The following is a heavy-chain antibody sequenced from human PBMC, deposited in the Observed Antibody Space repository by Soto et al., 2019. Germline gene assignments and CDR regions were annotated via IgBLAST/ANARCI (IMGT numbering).Heavy chain of an antibody. CDR1: GGSISSYY. D-gene: IGHD2-15*01. V-gene: IGHV4-59*01. J-gene: IGHJ6*02. CDR2: IYYSGST. CDR3: ARDLGRRGGHGMDV. Sequence: SETLSLTCTVSGGSISSYYWSWIRQPPGEGLEWIGYIYYSGSTNYNPSLKSRVTISVDTSKNQFSLKLSSVTAADTAVYYCARDLGRRGGHGMDVWGQGTTVTASS.